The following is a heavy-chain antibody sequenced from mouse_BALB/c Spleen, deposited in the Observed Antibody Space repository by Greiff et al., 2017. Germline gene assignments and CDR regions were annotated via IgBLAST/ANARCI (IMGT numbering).Heavy chain of an antibody. J-gene: IGHJ4*01. CDR2: ISSGGSYT. V-gene: IGHV5-6*01. CDR1: GFTFSSYG. D-gene: IGHD1-1*01. Sequence: EVQGVESGGDLVKPGGSLKLSRAASGFTFSSYGMSWVRQTPDKRLEWVATISSGGSYTYYPDSVKGRFTISRDNAKNTLYLQMSSLKSEDTAMYYCARRGYGSSEYYYAMDYWGQGTSVTVSS. CDR3: ARRGYGSSEYYYAMDY.